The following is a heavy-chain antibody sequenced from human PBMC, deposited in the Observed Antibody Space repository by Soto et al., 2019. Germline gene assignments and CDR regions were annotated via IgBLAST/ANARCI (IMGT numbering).Heavy chain of an antibody. CDR1: GFTFSSYG. V-gene: IGHV3-30*03. CDR3: ATPYCISTSCYLYYFDY. Sequence: QVQLVESGGGVVQPGRSLRLSCAASGFTFSSYGMHWVRQAPGKGLEWVAVISYDGSNKYYADSVKGRFTISRDNSKNTLYLQMNSLRAEDTAVYYCATPYCISTSCYLYYFDYWGQGTLVTVSS. D-gene: IGHD2-2*01. J-gene: IGHJ4*02. CDR2: ISYDGSNK.